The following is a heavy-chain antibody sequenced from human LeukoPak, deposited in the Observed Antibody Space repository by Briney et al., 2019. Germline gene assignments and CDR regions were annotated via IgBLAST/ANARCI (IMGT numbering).Heavy chain of an antibody. D-gene: IGHD4-11*01. CDR1: GFTFDDYG. CDR2: INWDGSST. Sequence: GGSLRLSCAASGFTFDDYGMSWVRHAPGKGLEWVSGINWDGSSTGYADSVKGRFTISRDNAKNSLYLQMSSLRAEDTALYYCARSIYSNSAFDYWGQGTLVTVSS. J-gene: IGHJ4*02. CDR3: ARSIYSNSAFDY. V-gene: IGHV3-20*04.